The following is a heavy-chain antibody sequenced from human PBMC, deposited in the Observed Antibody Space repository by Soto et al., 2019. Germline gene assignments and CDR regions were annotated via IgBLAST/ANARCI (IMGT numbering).Heavy chain of an antibody. D-gene: IGHD3-16*01. CDR1: GYTFTSYY. Sequence: ASVKVSCKASGYTFTSYYMHWVRQAPGQGLEWMGIINPSGGSTSYAQKFQGRVTMTRDTSTSTVYMELSSLRSEDTAVYYCAREESGEGGSRNYGMDVWGQGTTVTVSS. CDR2: INPSGGST. J-gene: IGHJ6*02. V-gene: IGHV1-46*01. CDR3: AREESGEGGSRNYGMDV.